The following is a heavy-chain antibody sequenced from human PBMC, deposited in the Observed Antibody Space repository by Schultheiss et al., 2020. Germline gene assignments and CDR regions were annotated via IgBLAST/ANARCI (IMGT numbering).Heavy chain of an antibody. CDR1: GGTFSSYT. D-gene: IGHD6-19*01. Sequence: SVKVSCKASGGTFSSYTISWVRQAPGQGLEWMGRIIPILGIANYAQKFQGRVTITADESTSTAYMELSSLRSEDTAVYYCARNYRSGWYRYYYGMDVWGQGTTVTVSS. J-gene: IGHJ6*02. V-gene: IGHV1-69*02. CDR3: ARNYRSGWYRYYYGMDV. CDR2: IIPILGIA.